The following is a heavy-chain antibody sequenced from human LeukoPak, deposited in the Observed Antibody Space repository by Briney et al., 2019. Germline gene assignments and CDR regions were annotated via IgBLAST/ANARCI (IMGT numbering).Heavy chain of an antibody. CDR3: AKSPVSASYYDY. V-gene: IGHV3-23*01. CDR1: GFTFSSYA. Sequence: PGRSLRLSCAASGFTFSSYAMSWVRQAPGKGLEWVSAISGSGGSTYYADSVKGRFTISRDNSKNTLYLQMNSLRAEDTAVYYCAKSPVSASYYDYWGQGTLVTVSS. J-gene: IGHJ4*02. CDR2: ISGSGGST. D-gene: IGHD5/OR15-5a*01.